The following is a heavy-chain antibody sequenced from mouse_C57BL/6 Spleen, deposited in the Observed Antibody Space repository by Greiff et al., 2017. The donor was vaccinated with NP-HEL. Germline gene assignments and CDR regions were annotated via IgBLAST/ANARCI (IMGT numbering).Heavy chain of an antibody. CDR1: GYTFTSYW. CDR3: ARSLFDWYFDV. Sequence: QVQLQQPGAELVRPGSSVKLSCKASGYTFTSYWMDWVKQRPGQGLEWIGNIYPSDSETHYNQKFKDKATLTVDKSSSTAYMQLSSLTSEDSAVYYCARSLFDWYFDVWGTGTTVTVSS. J-gene: IGHJ1*03. CDR2: IYPSDSET. V-gene: IGHV1-61*01.